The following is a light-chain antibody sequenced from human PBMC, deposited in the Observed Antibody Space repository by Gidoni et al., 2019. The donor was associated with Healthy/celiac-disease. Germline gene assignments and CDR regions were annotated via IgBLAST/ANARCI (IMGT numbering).Light chain of an antibody. CDR1: QSISSY. CDR3: QQSYSTPWP. V-gene: IGKV1-39*01. J-gene: IGKJ1*01. CDR2: AAS. Sequence: DIQMTQSPSSLSASVGDRVTITCRASQSISSYLNWYQQKPGKAPKLLIYAASSLQSGVPSRFSGSGSGTDSTLTISSLQPEDFATYYCQQSYSTPWPFGQGTKVEIK.